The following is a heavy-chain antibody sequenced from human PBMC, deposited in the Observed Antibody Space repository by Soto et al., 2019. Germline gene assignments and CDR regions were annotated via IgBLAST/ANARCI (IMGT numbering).Heavy chain of an antibody. CDR2: ISSTTNYI. V-gene: IGHV3-21*01. CDR1: GFTFSRYS. Sequence: LRLSCAASGFTFSRYSMNWVRQAPGKGLEWVSSISSTTNYIYYADSMKGRFTVSRDNAKNSVYLDMNSLSAEDTAVYYCARESEDLTSNFDYWGQGTLVTV. CDR3: ARESEDLTSNFDY. J-gene: IGHJ4*02.